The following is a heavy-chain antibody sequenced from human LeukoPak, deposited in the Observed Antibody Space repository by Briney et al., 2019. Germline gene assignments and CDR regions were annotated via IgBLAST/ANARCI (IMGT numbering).Heavy chain of an antibody. V-gene: IGHV3-21*01. D-gene: IGHD5-12*01. J-gene: IGHJ6*02. CDR2: ISSSSICI. CDR3: ARGQGYSGYDWTMGYYYYGMDV. Sequence: GGTLSPSCAASGFTLTSDSMTWVRRAPGTGLEGFSSISSSSICIYYADSVKGRFTITRHNAKNSLYLQMNSLRAEDTAVYYCARGQGYSGYDWTMGYYYYGMDVWGQGTTVTVSS. CDR1: GFTLTSDS.